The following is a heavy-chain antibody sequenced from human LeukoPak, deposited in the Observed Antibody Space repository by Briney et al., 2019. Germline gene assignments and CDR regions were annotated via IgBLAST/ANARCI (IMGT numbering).Heavy chain of an antibody. Sequence: GGSLRLSCAASGFIFRNYGMHWVRQAPGKGLEWVAFIRYDGSTKSYAASVKGRFTISRDNSENTLYLQMSSLGPKDTAVYYCAKDVSSGMDVWGKGTTVTVAS. D-gene: IGHD3-16*02. CDR2: IRYDGSTK. CDR3: AKDVSSGMDV. J-gene: IGHJ6*03. CDR1: GFIFRNYG. V-gene: IGHV3-30*02.